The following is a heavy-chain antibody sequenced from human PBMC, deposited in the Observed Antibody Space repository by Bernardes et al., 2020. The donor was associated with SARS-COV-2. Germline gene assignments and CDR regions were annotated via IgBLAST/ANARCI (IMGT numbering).Heavy chain of an antibody. CDR3: VRDPTIRNYDFWGGYSPNAFDL. CDR1: GFNFEVHS. CDR2: INDGSTTL. V-gene: IGHV3-48*04. J-gene: IGHJ3*01. Sequence: GGSLRLSCAASGFNFEVHSMNWLRQAPGKGLEWVAYINDGSTTLYYADSVKGRFTISRDNAKKSLNLQMNNLRLEDTAIYYCVRDPTIRNYDFWGGYSPNAFDLWGQGTMVTVSS. D-gene: IGHD3-3*01.